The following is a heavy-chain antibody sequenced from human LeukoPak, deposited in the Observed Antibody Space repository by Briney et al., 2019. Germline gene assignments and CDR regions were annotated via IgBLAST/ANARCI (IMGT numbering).Heavy chain of an antibody. CDR1: GFTFSSYA. CDR3: TTDPVDPVYFDY. J-gene: IGHJ4*02. D-gene: IGHD3-9*01. Sequence: GGSLRLSCAASGFTFSSYAMSWVRQAPGKGLEWVGRIKSKTDGGTTDYAAPVKGRFTISRDDSKNTLYLQMNSLKTEDTAVYYCTTDPVDPVYFDYWGQGTLVTVSS. V-gene: IGHV3-15*01. CDR2: IKSKTDGGTT.